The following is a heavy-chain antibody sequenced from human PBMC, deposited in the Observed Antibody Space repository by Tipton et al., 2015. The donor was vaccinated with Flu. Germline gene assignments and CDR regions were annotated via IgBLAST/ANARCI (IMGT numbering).Heavy chain of an antibody. J-gene: IGHJ5*01. CDR3: AGRDYSNYVSEPRNWFDS. V-gene: IGHV4-38-2*01. CDR2: IHHTGIT. D-gene: IGHD4-11*01. Sequence: GLVKPSQTMSLTCSVSGDSIGSDYYWGWIRQPPGKGLEWIGNIHHTGITYYNPTLKSRVTISVDKSRNQFSLRLISVTAADTAVYYCAGRDYSNYVSEPRNWFDSWGQGTLVAVSS. CDR1: GDSIGSDYY.